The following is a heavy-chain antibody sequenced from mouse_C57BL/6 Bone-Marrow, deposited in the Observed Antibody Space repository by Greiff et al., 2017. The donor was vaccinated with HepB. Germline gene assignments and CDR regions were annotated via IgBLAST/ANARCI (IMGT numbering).Heavy chain of an antibody. CDR3: ASFYYDYLYAMDY. J-gene: IGHJ4*01. V-gene: IGHV1-55*01. CDR1: GYTFTSYW. D-gene: IGHD2-4*01. CDR2: IYPGSGST. Sequence: QVQLQQPGAELVKPGASVKMSCKASGYTFTSYWITWVKQRPGQGLEWIGDIYPGSGSTNYNEKFKSKATLTVDTSSSTAYMQLSSLTSEDSAVYYCASFYYDYLYAMDYWGQGTSVTVSS.